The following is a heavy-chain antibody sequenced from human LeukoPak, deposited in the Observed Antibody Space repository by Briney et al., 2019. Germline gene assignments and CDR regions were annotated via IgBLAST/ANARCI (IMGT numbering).Heavy chain of an antibody. V-gene: IGHV4-34*01. CDR3: ARIAAAVGNDY. D-gene: IGHD6-13*01. CDR1: GGSFSGYY. Sequence: PSETLSLTCAVYGGSFSGYYWSWIRQPPGKGLEWIGEINHSGSTNYNPSLKSRVTISVDTSKNQFSLKLSSVTAADTAVYYCARIAAAVGNDYWGQGTLVTVSS. J-gene: IGHJ4*02. CDR2: INHSGST.